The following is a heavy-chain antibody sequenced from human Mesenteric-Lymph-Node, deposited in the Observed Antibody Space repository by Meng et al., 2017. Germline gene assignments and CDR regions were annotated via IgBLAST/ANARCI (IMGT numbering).Heavy chain of an antibody. CDR1: GFSFSSYE. D-gene: IGHD6-19*01. CDR2: MTASGSSI. V-gene: IGHV3-48*03. CDR3: ARVKVAVAGTLDY. J-gene: IGHJ4*02. Sequence: GESLKISCAASGFSFSSYEMNWVRQAPGKGLEWVSYMTASGSSIYYADSVKGRFTISRDNAKNSLYLQMNSLRAEDTAVYYCARVKVAVAGTLDYWGQGTLVTVSS.